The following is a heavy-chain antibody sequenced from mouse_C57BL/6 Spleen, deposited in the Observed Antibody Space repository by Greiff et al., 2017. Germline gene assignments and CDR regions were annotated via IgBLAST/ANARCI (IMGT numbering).Heavy chain of an antibody. CDR3: AREGAPAWFAY. D-gene: IGHD3-3*01. CDR1: GYTFTSYG. J-gene: IGHJ3*01. Sequence: VQLQESGAELARPGASVKLSCKASGYTFTSYGISWVKQRTGQGLEWIGEIYPRSGNTYYNEKFKGKATLTADKSSSTAYMELRSLTSEDSAVYFCAREGAPAWFAYWGQGTLVTVSA. CDR2: IYPRSGNT. V-gene: IGHV1-81*01.